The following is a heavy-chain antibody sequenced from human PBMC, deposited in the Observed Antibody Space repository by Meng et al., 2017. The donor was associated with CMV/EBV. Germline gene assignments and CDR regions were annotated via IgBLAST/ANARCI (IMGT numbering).Heavy chain of an antibody. D-gene: IGHD3-22*01. V-gene: IGHV4-34*01. CDR1: GGSFSGYY. J-gene: IGHJ4*02. CDR2: INHSGST. Sequence: HVHRHRGGAGLLKPSETLSLTCAVYGGSFSGYYSSWIRQPPGKGLEWIGEINHSGSTNYNPSLKSRVTISVDTSKNQFSLKLSSVTAADTAVYYCARAKIMYYYDSSGYYYDYWGQGTLVTVSS. CDR3: ARAKIMYYYDSSGYYYDY.